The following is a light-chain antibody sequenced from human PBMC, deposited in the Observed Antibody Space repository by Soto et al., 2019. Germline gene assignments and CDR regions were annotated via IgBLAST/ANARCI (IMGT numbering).Light chain of an antibody. J-gene: IGKJ1*01. CDR1: QSISSF. CDR2: AAS. Sequence: DIEVSQTPYSLSASVGDRVTITCRASQSISSFLTWYQQKAGKAPKLLIYAASSLQSGVPSRFSGSGSGTDFTLTISSLQPEDVASYYCQHSVCTPPTFGQGTKVDI. V-gene: IGKV1-39*01. CDR3: QHSVCTPPT.